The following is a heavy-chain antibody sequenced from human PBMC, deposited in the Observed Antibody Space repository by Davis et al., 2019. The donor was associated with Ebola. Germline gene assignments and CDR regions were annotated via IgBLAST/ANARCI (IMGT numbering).Heavy chain of an antibody. CDR2: INHSGST. CDR1: GGSFSGYY. V-gene: IGHV4-34*01. J-gene: IGHJ6*02. Sequence: GSLRLSCAVYGGSFSGYYWSWIRQPPGKGLEWIGEINHSGSTNYNPSLKSRVTISVDTSKNQFSLKLSSVTAADTAVYYCAGYSSSSSDLYYYYGMDVWGQGTTVTVSS. CDR3: AGYSSSSSDLYYYYGMDV. D-gene: IGHD6-6*01.